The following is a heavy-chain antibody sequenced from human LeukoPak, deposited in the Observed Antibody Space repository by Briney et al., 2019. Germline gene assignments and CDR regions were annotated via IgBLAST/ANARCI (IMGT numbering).Heavy chain of an antibody. J-gene: IGHJ4*02. CDR3: ARRVNYFGCGSRTSCYFNY. V-gene: IGHV4-39*07. D-gene: IGHD2-2*01. CDR1: GGSISSSSYY. CDR2: IYYSGST. Sequence: ASETLSLTCTVSGGSISSSSYYWGWIRQPPGKGLEWIGSIYYSGSTNYNPSLKSRVTISVDTSKNQFSLKLSSVTAADTAVYYCARRVNYFGCGSRTSCYFNYWGQAALVTVSS.